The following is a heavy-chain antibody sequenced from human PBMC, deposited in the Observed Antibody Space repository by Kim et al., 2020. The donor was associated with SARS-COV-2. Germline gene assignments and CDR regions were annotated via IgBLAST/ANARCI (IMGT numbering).Heavy chain of an antibody. CDR3: AGIIAVAGTGWFDP. J-gene: IGHJ5*02. D-gene: IGHD6-19*01. Sequence: SETLSLTCTVSGGSISSYYWSWIRQPPGKGLEWIGYIYYSVSTNYNPSLTSRVTISVDTSKNQFSLKLSSVTAADTAVYYCAGIIAVAGTGWFDPWGQGTLVTVSS. CDR2: IYYSVST. CDR1: GGSISSYY. V-gene: IGHV4-59*01.